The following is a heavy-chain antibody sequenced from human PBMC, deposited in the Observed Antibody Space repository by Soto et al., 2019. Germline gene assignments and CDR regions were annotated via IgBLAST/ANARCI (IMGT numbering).Heavy chain of an antibody. D-gene: IGHD3-16*01. CDR3: ARDLNYGAQDDY. CDR1: GFTVSSNY. V-gene: IGHV3-66*01. J-gene: IGHJ4*02. CDR2: IYSGGST. Sequence: GGSLRLSCAASGFTVSSNYMSWVRQAPGKGLEWVSVIYSGGSTYYADSVKGRFTISRDNSKNTLYLQMNSLRAEDTAVYYCARDLNYGAQDDYWGQGTLVTVSS.